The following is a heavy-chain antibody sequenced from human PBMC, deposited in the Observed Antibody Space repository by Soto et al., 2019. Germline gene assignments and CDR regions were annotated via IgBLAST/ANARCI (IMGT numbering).Heavy chain of an antibody. Sequence: GASVKVSCKVSGYTLTELSMHWVRQAPGKGLEWMGGFDPEDGETIYAQKFQGRVTMTEDTSTDTAYMELSSLRSEDTAVYYCANILTGYYSHNWFDSWGQGTLVTVSS. CDR2: FDPEDGET. V-gene: IGHV1-24*01. CDR1: GYTLTELS. CDR3: ANILTGYYSHNWFDS. D-gene: IGHD3-9*01. J-gene: IGHJ5*01.